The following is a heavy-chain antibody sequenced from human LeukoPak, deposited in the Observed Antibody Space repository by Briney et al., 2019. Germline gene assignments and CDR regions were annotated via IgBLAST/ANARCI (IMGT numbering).Heavy chain of an antibody. J-gene: IGHJ4*02. CDR1: GGSSTNYF. D-gene: IGHD6-13*01. CDR3: ARIAVSGYSSSWYDY. CDR2: INRSAST. V-gene: IGHV4-34*01. Sequence: ASETLSLTCVLYGGSSTNYFWSWIRQPPGKGLEWIGEINRSASTNYNPSLKSRVTISVDTSKNQFSLRLSSVTAADTAVYFCARIAVSGYSSSWYDYWGLGTLVTVSS.